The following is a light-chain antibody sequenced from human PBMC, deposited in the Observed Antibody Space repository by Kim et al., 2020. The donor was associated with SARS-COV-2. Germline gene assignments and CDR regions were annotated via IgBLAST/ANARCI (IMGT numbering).Light chain of an antibody. V-gene: IGKV1-39*01. CDR3: QQSYSTPIT. CDR2: DAS. Sequence: TAVGDRVTISCRASQTIDNYVNWYQQRTGKAPKIIFFDASSLHIDVPSRFSGSGSGTDFTLTINGVQVEDYGTYVCQQSYSTPITFGQGTRLEIK. J-gene: IGKJ5*01. CDR1: QTIDNY.